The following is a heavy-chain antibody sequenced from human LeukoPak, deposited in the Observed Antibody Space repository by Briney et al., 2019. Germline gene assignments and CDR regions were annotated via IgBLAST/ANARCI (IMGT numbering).Heavy chain of an antibody. J-gene: IGHJ4*02. D-gene: IGHD6-13*01. CDR3: ARWRGTIAAAGPSFDY. Sequence: SSETLSLTCTVSGGSIISNSYYWGWIRQPPGKGLEWIGSIYYTGSTYYNPSLKSRVTISVDTSKNQFSLKLSSVTAADTAVYYCARWRGTIAAAGPSFDYWGQGTLVTVSS. CDR1: GGSIISNSYY. V-gene: IGHV4-39*01. CDR2: IYYTGST.